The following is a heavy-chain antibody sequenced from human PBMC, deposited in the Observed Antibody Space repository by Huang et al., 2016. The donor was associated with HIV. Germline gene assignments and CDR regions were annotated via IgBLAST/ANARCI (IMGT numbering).Heavy chain of an antibody. J-gene: IGHJ4*02. D-gene: IGHD5-18*01. CDR3: ARDPRIQSWLNFFDY. Sequence: EVQLVESGGGLVQPGGSLRLSCAASGFSISSYWMHWVRQAPGKGLVWVSRINSDGSRKSYADAVKGRFTIARDNAKNTLYLQMNSLRAEDTAVYYCARDPRIQSWLNFFDYWGQGTLVSVSS. CDR2: INSDGSRK. CDR1: GFSISSYW. V-gene: IGHV3-74*01.